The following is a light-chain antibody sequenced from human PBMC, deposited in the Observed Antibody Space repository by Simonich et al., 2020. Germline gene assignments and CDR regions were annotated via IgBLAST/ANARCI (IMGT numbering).Light chain of an antibody. CDR1: SGINVGTYR. V-gene: IGLV5-45*01. Sequence: QAVLTQPASLSASPGASASLTCTLRSGINVGTYRIYWYQQKPGSPPQYLLRYKSDSDQQQGSGVPSRFSGSKDASANAGILLISGLQSENEADYYCMIWHGSASVFGGGTKLTVL. CDR3: MIWHGSASV. CDR2: YKSDSDQ. J-gene: IGLJ3*02.